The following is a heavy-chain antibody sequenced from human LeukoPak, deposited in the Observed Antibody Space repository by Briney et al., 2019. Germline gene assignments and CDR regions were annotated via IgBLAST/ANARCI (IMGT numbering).Heavy chain of an antibody. CDR1: GFTVSGNY. Sequence: GSLRLSCAVSGFTVSGNYMSWVRQPPGKGLEWIGTIYYTGSTNYNPSLKSRVTISVDTSKNQFSLKLNSVTAADTAVYYCARVPVNIWENWFDPWGQGTLVTVSS. CDR3: ARVPVNIWENWFDP. CDR2: IYYTGST. D-gene: IGHD1-26*01. V-gene: IGHV4-59*02. J-gene: IGHJ5*02.